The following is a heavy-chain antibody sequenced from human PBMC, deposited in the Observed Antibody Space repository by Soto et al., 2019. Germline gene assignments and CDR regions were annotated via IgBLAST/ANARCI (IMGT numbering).Heavy chain of an antibody. V-gene: IGHV3-30-3*01. Sequence: LRLSCAASGFTFSSYAMHWVRQAPGKGLEWVAVISYDGSNKYYADSVKGRFTISRDNSKNTLYLQMNSPRAEDTAVYYCARDGSSPALRGYFDYWGQGTLVTVSS. CDR1: GFTFSSYA. D-gene: IGHD6-13*01. CDR2: ISYDGSNK. J-gene: IGHJ4*02. CDR3: ARDGSSPALRGYFDY.